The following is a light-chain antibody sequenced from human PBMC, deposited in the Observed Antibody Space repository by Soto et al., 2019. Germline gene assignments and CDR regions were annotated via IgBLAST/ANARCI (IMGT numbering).Light chain of an antibody. V-gene: IGLV1-44*01. J-gene: IGLJ3*02. Sequence: QSVLTQPPSASGTPGQRVTISCSGSSSNIGRNTVKWYRQLPGTAPKLLIGSSDQRPSGVPDRFSGSQSGTSASLAISGLQSEDEADYICAGWDASLNAWAFGGGTKVTVL. CDR3: AGWDASLNAWA. CDR2: SSD. CDR1: SSNIGRNT.